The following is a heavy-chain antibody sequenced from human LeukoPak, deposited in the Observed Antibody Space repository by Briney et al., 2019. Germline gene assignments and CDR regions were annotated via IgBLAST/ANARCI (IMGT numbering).Heavy chain of an antibody. CDR3: ARGGIAAAGSPSPIYYYGMDV. J-gene: IGHJ6*02. D-gene: IGHD6-13*01. Sequence: GASVKVSCKASGYTFTSYYMHWVRQAPGQGLEWMGIINPSGGSTSYAQKFQGRVTMTRDTSTSTVYMELSSLRSEDTAVYYCARGGIAAAGSPSPIYYYGMDVWGQGTTVTVSS. CDR1: GYTFTSYY. V-gene: IGHV1-46*01. CDR2: INPSGGST.